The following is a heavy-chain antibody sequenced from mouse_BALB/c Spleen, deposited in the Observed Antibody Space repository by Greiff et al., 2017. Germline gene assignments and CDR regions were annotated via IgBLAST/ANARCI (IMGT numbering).Heavy chain of an antibody. CDR1: GFTFSNYW. J-gene: IGHJ2*01. Sequence: EVKLMESGGGLVQPGGSMKLSCVASGFTFSNYWMNWVRQSPEKGLEWVAEIRLKSNNYATHYAESVKGRFTISRDDSKSSVYLQMNNLRAEDTGIYYCTRETYYLDYWGQGTTLTVSS. V-gene: IGHV6-6*02. CDR3: TRETYYLDY. D-gene: IGHD2-10*01. CDR2: IRLKSNNYAT.